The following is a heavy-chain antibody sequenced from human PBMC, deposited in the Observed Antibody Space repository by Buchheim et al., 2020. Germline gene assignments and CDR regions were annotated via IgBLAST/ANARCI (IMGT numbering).Heavy chain of an antibody. CDR3: ARESIAVAGVWFDP. Sequence: QVQLQQWGAGLLKPSETLSLTCAVYGGSFSGYYWSWIRQPPGKGLEWIGEINHSGSTNYNPSLKSRVTMSVDTSKNQFSLKLSSVTAADTAVYYYARESIAVAGVWFDPWGQGTL. D-gene: IGHD6-19*01. V-gene: IGHV4-34*01. J-gene: IGHJ5*02. CDR1: GGSFSGYY. CDR2: INHSGST.